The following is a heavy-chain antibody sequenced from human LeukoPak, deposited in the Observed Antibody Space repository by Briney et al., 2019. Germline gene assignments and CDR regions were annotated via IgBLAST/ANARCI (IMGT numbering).Heavy chain of an antibody. CDR3: ARDSGSGSYYTTSRDYGMDV. CDR2: IYSGGST. D-gene: IGHD3-10*01. Sequence: PGGSLRLSCAASGFTVSSNYMSWVRQAPGKGLEWVSVIYSGGSTYYADSVKGRFTISRDNSKNTLYLQMNSLRAEDTAVYYCARDSGSGSYYTTSRDYGMDVWGQGTTATVSS. V-gene: IGHV3-66*01. CDR1: GFTVSSNY. J-gene: IGHJ6*02.